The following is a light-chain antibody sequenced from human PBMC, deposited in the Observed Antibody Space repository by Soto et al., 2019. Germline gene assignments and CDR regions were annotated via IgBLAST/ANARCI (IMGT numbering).Light chain of an antibody. CDR2: HAS. J-gene: IGKJ2*01. Sequence: DIQMTQSPSTLSASVGDRVTITCRASQSISTYLAWYQQKPRKAPKLLIYHASNLESGVPSRFSGSGSGTEFTLTISSLQPDDFATYYCQQYNRYSYTFGQGTKLEIK. CDR3: QQYNRYSYT. V-gene: IGKV1-5*01. CDR1: QSISTY.